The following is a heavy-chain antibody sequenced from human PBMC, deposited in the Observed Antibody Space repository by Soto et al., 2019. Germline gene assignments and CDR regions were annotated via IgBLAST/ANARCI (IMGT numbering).Heavy chain of an antibody. CDR1: GFTFSTYW. D-gene: IGHD3-9*01. V-gene: IGHV3-7*05. J-gene: IGHJ1*01. CDR2: IKQDATEK. Sequence: EVQLVESGGGLVQPGGSLRLSCVVSGFTFSTYWMSWVRQAPGKGLEWVATIKQDATEKYYVDSVKGRFTISRDNTKKSLYLQMNSLRAEDTAVYYCVSRYLEHCTSAWCSAPYDWWGQGTLVTVSP. CDR3: VSRYLEHCTSAWCSAPYDW.